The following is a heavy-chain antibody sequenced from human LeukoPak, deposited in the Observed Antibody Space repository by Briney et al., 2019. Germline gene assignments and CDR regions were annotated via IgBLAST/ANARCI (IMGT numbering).Heavy chain of an antibody. CDR2: ISGSGGST. V-gene: IGHV3-23*01. Sequence: PGGSLRLSCAASGFTFSSYAMSWVRQALGKGLEWVSAISGSGGSTYYADSVKGRFTISRDNSKNTLYLQMNSLRAEDTAVYYCAKDRSGIAAAGFLFDYWGQGTLVTVSS. J-gene: IGHJ4*02. D-gene: IGHD6-13*01. CDR1: GFTFSSYA. CDR3: AKDRSGIAAAGFLFDY.